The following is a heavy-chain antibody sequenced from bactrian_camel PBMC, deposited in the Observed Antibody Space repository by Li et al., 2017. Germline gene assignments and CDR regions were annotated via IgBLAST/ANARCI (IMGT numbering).Heavy chain of an antibody. Sequence: HVQLVESGGGSVQAGGSLRLSCAASGYTGEPVCMAWFRQAPGKERELVSIVSSDGAPTYADSVKGRFEIYRDMANHTTSLQMNNLKPEDTAMYYCAADRRSAWSCPLLVSEYNHWGQGTQVTVS. D-gene: IGHD1*01. CDR1: GYTGEPVC. V-gene: IGHV3S55*01. J-gene: IGHJ4*01. CDR3: AADRRSAWSCPLLVSEYNH. CDR2: VSSDGAP.